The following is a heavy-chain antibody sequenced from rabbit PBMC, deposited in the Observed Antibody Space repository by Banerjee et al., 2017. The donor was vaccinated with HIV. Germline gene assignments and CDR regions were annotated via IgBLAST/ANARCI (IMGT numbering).Heavy chain of an antibody. J-gene: IGHJ3*01. CDR3: ARGYNTYGYVGYAGLDL. Sequence: QEQLEESGGDLVKPEGSLTLTCTASGFSFSNKYVMCWVRQAPGKGLEWIACINTSSGNTVYATWAKGRFTISRTSSTTVALQMTSLTAADTATYFCARGYNTYGYVGYAGLDLWGQGTLVTVS. CDR1: GFSFSNKYV. CDR2: INTSSGNT. D-gene: IGHD6-1*01. V-gene: IGHV1S45*01.